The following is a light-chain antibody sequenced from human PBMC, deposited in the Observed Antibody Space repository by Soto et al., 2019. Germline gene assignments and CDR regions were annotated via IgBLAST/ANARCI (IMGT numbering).Light chain of an antibody. V-gene: IGKV3-15*01. Sequence: EIVITQSPSTLSVSPGERATLSWRASQSVSSNLAWYQQKPGQAPRLLIYGASSRATGIPDRFSGSGSGTDFTLTISSLQPDDFATYYCQQYNSYPWTFGQGTKV. CDR3: QQYNSYPWT. J-gene: IGKJ1*01. CDR1: QSVSSN. CDR2: GAS.